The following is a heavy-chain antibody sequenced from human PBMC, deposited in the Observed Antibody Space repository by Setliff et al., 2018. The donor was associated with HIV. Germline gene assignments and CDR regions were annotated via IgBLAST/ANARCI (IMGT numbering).Heavy chain of an antibody. Sequence: PSETLSLTCTVSGGSISSHYWSWIRQPAGKGLEWIGRIYISGTTNYNPSLKNRVTMSLDTSKTQVSLRLTSVTAADTAVYYCARRSIVGVTRGFYYYGLDVWGQGTTVTVSS. D-gene: IGHD1-26*01. V-gene: IGHV4-4*07. CDR3: ARRSIVGVTRGFYYYGLDV. CDR1: GGSISSHY. J-gene: IGHJ6*02. CDR2: IYISGTT.